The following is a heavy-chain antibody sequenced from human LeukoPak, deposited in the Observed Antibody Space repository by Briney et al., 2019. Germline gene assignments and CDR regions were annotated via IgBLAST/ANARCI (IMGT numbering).Heavy chain of an antibody. CDR2: IIPIFDTA. CDR1: RGTFSSYG. D-gene: IGHD1-26*01. J-gene: IGHJ4*02. Sequence: SVNVSCKASRGTFSSYGISWVRQAPGQGLEWMGGIIPIFDTANYAQQFQGRVTITADESTSTAYMELSSLRSEDTAVYYCARDRELLNYFDSWGQGTLVTVSS. CDR3: ARDRELLNYFDS. V-gene: IGHV1-69*01.